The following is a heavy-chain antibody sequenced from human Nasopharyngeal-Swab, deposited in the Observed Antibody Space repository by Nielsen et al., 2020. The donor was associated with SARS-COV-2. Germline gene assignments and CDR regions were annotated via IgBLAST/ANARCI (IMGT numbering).Heavy chain of an antibody. V-gene: IGHV3-33*06. Sequence: GESLKISCAASGFTFSSYGMHWVRQAPGKGLEWVAVIWYDGSNKYYADSVKGRFTISRDNSKNTLYLQMNSLRAEDTAVYYCAKIGGSGWYVDAFDIWGQGTMVTVSS. J-gene: IGHJ3*02. D-gene: IGHD6-19*01. CDR3: AKIGGSGWYVDAFDI. CDR2: IWYDGSNK. CDR1: GFTFSSYG.